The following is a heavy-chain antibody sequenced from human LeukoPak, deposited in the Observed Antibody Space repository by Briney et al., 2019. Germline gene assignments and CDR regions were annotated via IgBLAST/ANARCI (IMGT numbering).Heavy chain of an antibody. CDR3: ERCASSYGDYGNFDY. CDR2: INPNSGGT. CDR1: GYTFTGYY. J-gene: IGHJ4*02. Sequence: ASVKVSCKASGYTFTGYYMHWVRQAPGQGLEWMGWINPNSGGTNYAQKFQVRVTMTRDTSISTAYMELSRLRSDDTAVYYCERCASSYGDYGNFDYWGQGTLVTVSS. D-gene: IGHD4-17*01. V-gene: IGHV1-2*02.